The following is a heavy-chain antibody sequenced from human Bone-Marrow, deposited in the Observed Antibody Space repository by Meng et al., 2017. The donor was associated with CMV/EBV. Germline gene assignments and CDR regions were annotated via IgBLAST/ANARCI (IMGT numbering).Heavy chain of an antibody. Sequence: GESLKISCAASGFTFSSYWMSWVRQAPGKGLEWVANIKQDGSEKYYVDSVKGRFTISRDNAKNSLYLQMNGLRAEDTAVYYCARGGHSSGWYPPWGQGTLVTVSS. CDR3: ARGGHSSGWYPP. V-gene: IGHV3-7*01. CDR1: GFTFSSYW. D-gene: IGHD6-19*01. CDR2: IKQDGSEK. J-gene: IGHJ5*02.